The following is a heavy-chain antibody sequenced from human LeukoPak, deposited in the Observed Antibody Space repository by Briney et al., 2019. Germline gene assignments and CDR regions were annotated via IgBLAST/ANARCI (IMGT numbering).Heavy chain of an antibody. CDR2: ISSSGSTI. D-gene: IGHD3-10*01. V-gene: IGHV3-48*04. CDR3: AGDRGARRAEYFQH. Sequence: PGGSLRLSCAASGFTFSSYAMSWVRQAPGRGLEWVSYISSSGSTIYYADSVKGRFTISRDNAKNSLYLQMNSLRAEDTAVYYCAGDRGARRAEYFQHWGQGTLVTVSS. CDR1: GFTFSSYA. J-gene: IGHJ1*01.